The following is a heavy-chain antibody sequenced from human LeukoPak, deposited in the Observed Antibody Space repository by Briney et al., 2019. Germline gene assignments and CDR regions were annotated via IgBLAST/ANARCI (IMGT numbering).Heavy chain of an antibody. V-gene: IGHV4-30-4*01. D-gene: IGHD6-13*01. Sequence: SETLSLTCTVSGGSISSGDYYWSWIRQPPGKGLEWIGYIYYSGSTYYNPSLQSRITISVDTSKNQFSLKLSSVTAADTAVYYCARASIIAAATDYWGQGTLVTVSS. CDR3: ARASIIAAATDY. CDR2: IYYSGST. J-gene: IGHJ4*02. CDR1: GGSISSGDYY.